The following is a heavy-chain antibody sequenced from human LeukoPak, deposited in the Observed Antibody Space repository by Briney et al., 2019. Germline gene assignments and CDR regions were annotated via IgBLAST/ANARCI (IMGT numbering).Heavy chain of an antibody. Sequence: ASVKVSCKASGYTFTSYGVVWVRQAPGQGLEWMGWISGYNGNTNYAQKFQGRVTMTRDTSTSTVYMELSSLRSEDTAVYYCARRSLGSWFDPWGQGTLVTVSS. V-gene: IGHV1-18*01. CDR3: ARRSLGSWFDP. J-gene: IGHJ5*02. D-gene: IGHD3-16*01. CDR2: ISGYNGNT. CDR1: GYTFTSYG.